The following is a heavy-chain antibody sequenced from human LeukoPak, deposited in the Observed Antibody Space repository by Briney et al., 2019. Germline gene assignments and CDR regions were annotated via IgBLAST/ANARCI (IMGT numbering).Heavy chain of an antibody. CDR1: GFSFGVRY. V-gene: IGHV3-11*01. CDR2: ISGSSSDI. CDR3: AKDRLWLRFGYFDY. D-gene: IGHD5-18*01. Sequence: KTGGSLRLSCAASGFSFGVRYMSWIRQVPAKGLELISYISGSSSDIYYADSVRGRFTISRDNAKNALYLQMNSLRADDTAVYYCAKDRLWLRFGYFDYWGQGTLVTVSS. J-gene: IGHJ4*02.